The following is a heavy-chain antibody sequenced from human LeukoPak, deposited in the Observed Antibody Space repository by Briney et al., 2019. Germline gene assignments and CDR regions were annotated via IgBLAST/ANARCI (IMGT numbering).Heavy chain of an antibody. CDR2: IYYSGST. CDR1: GGSVSSGSYY. Sequence: SETLSLTCTVSGGSVSSGSYYWSWIRQPPGEGLEWIGYIYYSGSTNYNPSLKSRVTIPVDTSKNQFSLKLSSVTAADTAVYYCARGRGVSGNDSQSWFDPWGQGTLVTVSS. J-gene: IGHJ5*02. V-gene: IGHV4-61*01. CDR3: ARGRGVSGNDSQSWFDP. D-gene: IGHD5-12*01.